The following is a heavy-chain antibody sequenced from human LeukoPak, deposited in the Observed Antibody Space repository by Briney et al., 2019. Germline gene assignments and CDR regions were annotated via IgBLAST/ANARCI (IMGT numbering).Heavy chain of an antibody. Sequence: TGGSLRLSCAASGFTVSSNYMSWVRQAPGKGLEWVPVIYSGGSTSYADSVKGRFTISRDSSKNTLFLQMNSLRAEDTAVYYCARLYGPDAFDIWGQGTMVTVSS. CDR1: GFTVSSNY. J-gene: IGHJ3*02. CDR2: IYSGGST. CDR3: ARLYGPDAFDI. D-gene: IGHD4-17*01. V-gene: IGHV3-66*01.